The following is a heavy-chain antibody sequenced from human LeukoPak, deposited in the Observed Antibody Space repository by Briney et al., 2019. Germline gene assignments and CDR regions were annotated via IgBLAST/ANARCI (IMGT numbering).Heavy chain of an antibody. J-gene: IGHJ5*02. Sequence: PGGSLRLSCAASGFTSSSYGMHWVRQAPGKGLEWVAFIRYDGSNKYYADSVKGRFTISRDNSKNTLYLQMNSLRAEDTAVYYCAKDLLEWSRPNWFDPWGQGTLVTVSS. D-gene: IGHD3-3*01. CDR1: GFTSSSYG. CDR2: IRYDGSNK. V-gene: IGHV3-30*02. CDR3: AKDLLEWSRPNWFDP.